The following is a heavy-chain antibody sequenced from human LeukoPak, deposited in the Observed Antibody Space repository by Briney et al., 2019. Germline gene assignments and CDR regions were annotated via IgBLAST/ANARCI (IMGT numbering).Heavy chain of an antibody. V-gene: IGHV1-2*02. CDR2: INPNSGRT. J-gene: IGHJ4*02. CDR1: GYTFTGHY. CDR3: ARPYCSTITCFYYFDY. Sequence: ASVKVSCKASGYTFTGHYIHWARQAPGQGLEWMGWINPNSGRTDYAQNFQDRVTMTRDTSISTAYMELSRLRSDDTAVYYCARPYCSTITCFYYFDYWGQGTLVTVSA. D-gene: IGHD2-2*01.